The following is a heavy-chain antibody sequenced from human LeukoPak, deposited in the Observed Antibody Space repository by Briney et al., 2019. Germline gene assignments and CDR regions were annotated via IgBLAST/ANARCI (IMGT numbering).Heavy chain of an antibody. V-gene: IGHV4-34*01. CDR2: INHSGST. CDR3: ASSSSSTPFDY. CDR1: GGSFSGYY. D-gene: IGHD3-22*01. J-gene: IGHJ4*02. Sequence: SETLSLTCAVYGGSFSGYYWSWIRQPPGKGLEWIGEINHSGSTNYSPSLKSRVTISVDTSKNQFSLKLSSVTAADTAVYYCASSSSSTPFDYWGQGTLVTVS.